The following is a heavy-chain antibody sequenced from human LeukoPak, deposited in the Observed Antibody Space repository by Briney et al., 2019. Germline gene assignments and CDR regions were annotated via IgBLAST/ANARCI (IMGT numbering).Heavy chain of an antibody. CDR1: GGSFSGYY. V-gene: IGHV4-34*01. CDR3: ARESLTWLQSRTSWFDP. CDR2: INHSRST. D-gene: IGHD5-24*01. Sequence: PSETLSLTCAVYGGSFSGYYWSWIRQPPGKGLEWIGEINHSRSTNYNPSLKSRVTISVDSSKNQFSLRLSSVTAADTAVYYCARESLTWLQSRTSWFDPWGQGTLVTVSS. J-gene: IGHJ5*02.